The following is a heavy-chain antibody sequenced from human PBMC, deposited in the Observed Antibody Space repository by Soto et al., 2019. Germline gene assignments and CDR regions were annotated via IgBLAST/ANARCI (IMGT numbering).Heavy chain of an antibody. J-gene: IGHJ4*02. CDR3: VKDDGGYPSTAPH. V-gene: IGHV3-23*01. CDR1: GITISNYP. D-gene: IGHD3-22*01. Sequence: EVQLLESGGGLVQPGGSLRLSCAASGITISNYPMSWVRQAPGKGLDWVSGISGSGDRTYYAASAKGRFIISKDISRNSLSLQLDSLGVEDTAVYFCVKDDGGYPSTAPHWGQGTLVTVSS. CDR2: ISGSGDRT.